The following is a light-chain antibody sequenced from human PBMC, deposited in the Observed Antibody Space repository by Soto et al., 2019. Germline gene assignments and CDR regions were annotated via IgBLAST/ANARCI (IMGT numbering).Light chain of an antibody. Sequence: LAQPASVSGSPGQSITISCTGTSGDVGGYNYVSWYQQHPGKAPKLMIYEVSNRPSGVSNRFSGSKSGNTASLTISGLQAEDEADYYCSSYTSSSTQVFGTGTKGTVL. CDR3: SSYTSSSTQV. J-gene: IGLJ1*01. V-gene: IGLV2-14*01. CDR2: EVS. CDR1: SGDVGGYNY.